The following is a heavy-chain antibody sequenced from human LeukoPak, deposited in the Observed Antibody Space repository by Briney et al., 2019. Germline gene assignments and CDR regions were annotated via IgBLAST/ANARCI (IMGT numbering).Heavy chain of an antibody. D-gene: IGHD6-13*01. CDR3: ARFPGIAAAADY. CDR1: GGSISSYY. CDR2: VYTSGSS. V-gene: IGHV4-4*07. Sequence: SETLSLTCTVSGGSISSYYWSWIRQPAGPGLEWNGSVYTSGSSNYNHSLTRRVTISVATSKNQFSLKLSSVTAAVTAVHYCARFPGIAAAADYCGQGTLLSLSS. J-gene: IGHJ4*02.